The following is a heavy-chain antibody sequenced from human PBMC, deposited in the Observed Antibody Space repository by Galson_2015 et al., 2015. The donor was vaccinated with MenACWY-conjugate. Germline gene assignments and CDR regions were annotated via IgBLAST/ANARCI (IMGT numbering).Heavy chain of an antibody. CDR2: ISSSGGTI. V-gene: IGHV3-48*03. CDR1: GFTFSDYE. J-gene: IGHJ3*01. CDR3: AREDRRDALDL. Sequence: SLRLSCAASGFTFSDYEMNWVRQAPGKGLEWLSYISSSGGTIKYEDSVKGRFTISRDSAKNSLFLQMNSVRAEDTAFYYCAREDRRDALDLWGPGTMVTVSS.